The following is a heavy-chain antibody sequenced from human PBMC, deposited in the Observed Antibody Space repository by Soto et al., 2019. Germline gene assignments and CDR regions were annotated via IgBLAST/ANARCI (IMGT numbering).Heavy chain of an antibody. D-gene: IGHD2-15*01. CDR1: GASITDSY. Sequence: SEMLSLTCTVSGASITDSYWSWIRQPPEKGLEWIGYIYFSGIANYNPSLKSRATISRDTSKNEFSLKLTSVTAADTAIYYCARGDSDLAVSEAAYWGQGTLVTVSS. J-gene: IGHJ1*01. V-gene: IGHV4-59*01. CDR3: ARGDSDLAVSEAAY. CDR2: IYFSGIA.